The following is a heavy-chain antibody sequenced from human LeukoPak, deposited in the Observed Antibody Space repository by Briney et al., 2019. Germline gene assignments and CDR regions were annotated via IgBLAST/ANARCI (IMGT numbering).Heavy chain of an antibody. D-gene: IGHD4-11*01. Sequence: KAGGSLRLSCAASGFTFSSYSMNWVRQAPGKGLEWVSSISSSSSYIYYADSVKGRFTISRDNAKNSLYLQMNSLRAEDTAVYYCARERAEVGYSNYRENDYWGQGTLVTVSS. CDR1: GFTFSSYS. CDR2: ISSSSSYI. V-gene: IGHV3-21*01. CDR3: ARERAEVGYSNYRENDY. J-gene: IGHJ4*02.